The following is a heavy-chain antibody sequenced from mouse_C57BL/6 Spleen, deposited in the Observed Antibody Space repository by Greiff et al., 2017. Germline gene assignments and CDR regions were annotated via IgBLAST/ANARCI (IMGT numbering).Heavy chain of an antibody. D-gene: IGHD1-1*01. J-gene: IGHJ3*01. CDR3: ARDGGYYVWFAE. Sequence: QVQLKESGPGLVAPSQSLSITCTVSGFSLTSYAISWVSQPPGKGLEWLGVIWPGGGTNYNSALKSRLSISKDNSKSQVYLKMNRLQTDDTARDYSARDGGYYVWFAEWGQGVLVT. CDR1: GFSLTSYA. CDR2: IWPGGGT. V-gene: IGHV2-9-1*01.